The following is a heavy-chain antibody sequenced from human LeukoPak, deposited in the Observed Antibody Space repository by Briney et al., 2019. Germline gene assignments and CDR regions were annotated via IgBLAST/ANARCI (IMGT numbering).Heavy chain of an antibody. CDR2: MNPNSGNT. D-gene: IGHD6-13*01. V-gene: IGHV1-8*01. J-gene: IGHJ4*02. Sequence: AASVKVSCKASGYTFTSYDINWVRQATGQGLEWMGWMNPNSGNTGYAQKFQGRVTMTRNTSISTAYMELSSLRSEDTAVYYCATVGIAAAGPFDYWGQGTLVTVSS. CDR3: ATVGIAAAGPFDY. CDR1: GYTFTSYD.